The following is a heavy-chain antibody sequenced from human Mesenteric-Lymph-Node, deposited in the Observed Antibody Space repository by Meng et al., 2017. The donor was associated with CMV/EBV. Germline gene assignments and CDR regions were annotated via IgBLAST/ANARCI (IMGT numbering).Heavy chain of an antibody. CDR1: GFTFSNYY. J-gene: IGHJ3*02. CDR2: ISSGGSTI. D-gene: IGHD3-3*01. CDR3: ARVTYDFWSGPRAFDI. V-gene: IGHV3-11*01. Sequence: GGSLRLSCAASGFTFSNYYMSWIRQAPGKGLEWVSYISSGGSTIYYADSKKGRFTISRDNANNSLYLQMNSLRAEDTATYYCARVTYDFWSGPRAFDIWGQGTMVTVSS.